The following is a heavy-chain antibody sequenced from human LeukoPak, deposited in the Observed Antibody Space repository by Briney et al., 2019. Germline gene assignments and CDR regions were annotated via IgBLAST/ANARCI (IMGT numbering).Heavy chain of an antibody. CDR3: ARNKRRFDQ. V-gene: IGHV3-48*04. Sequence: GGSLRLSCAASGFTVSSNSMNWVRQAPGKGLEWVSYISSSSGSIYYADSVKGRFTISRDNTKNSLYLEMQSLRVEDTAVYYCARNKRRFDQWGQGTVVTVSS. CDR1: GFTVSSNS. J-gene: IGHJ4*02. CDR2: ISSSSGSI.